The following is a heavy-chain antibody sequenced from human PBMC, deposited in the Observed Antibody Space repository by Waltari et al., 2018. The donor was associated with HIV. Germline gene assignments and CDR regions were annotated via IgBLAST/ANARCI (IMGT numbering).Heavy chain of an antibody. Sequence: EVQLVQSGAEVKKPGESRKISCKGSGYSFTSYWIGWVRQLPGKVLEWMGIVYPGDSGTGYSPTFQGQVTMSADKSIRTAYLQWSSLKASDTAMYYCARTTQLPVYYESSGYPFGYWGQGTRVTVSS. D-gene: IGHD3-22*01. CDR3: ARTTQLPVYYESSGYPFGY. CDR2: VYPGDSGT. V-gene: IGHV5-51*01. J-gene: IGHJ4*02. CDR1: GYSFTSYW.